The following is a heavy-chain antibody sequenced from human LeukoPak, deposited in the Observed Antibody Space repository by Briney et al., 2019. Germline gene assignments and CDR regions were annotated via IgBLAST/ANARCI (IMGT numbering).Heavy chain of an antibody. CDR1: GGSISSSSYY. V-gene: IGHV4-39*07. D-gene: IGHD2-8*02. CDR2: IYYSGST. Sequence: PSETLSLTCTVSGGSISSSSYYWGWIRQPPGKGLEWIGSIYYSGSTYYNPSLRSRVTISEDTSKNQFSLKLSSVTAADTAVYYCATDMSGRIDYWGQGTLVTVSS. CDR3: ATDMSGRIDY. J-gene: IGHJ4*02.